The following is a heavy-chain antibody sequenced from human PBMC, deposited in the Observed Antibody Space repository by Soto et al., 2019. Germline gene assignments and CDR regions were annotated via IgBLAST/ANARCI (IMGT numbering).Heavy chain of an antibody. CDR2: IYYSGST. Sequence: SETLSLTCTVSGGSISSYYWSWIRQPPGKGLEWIGYIYYSGSTNYNPSLKSRVTISVDTSKNQFSLKLSSVTAADTAVYYCATGIAVAEDAFDIWGKGTMVTVS. CDR3: ATGIAVAEDAFDI. V-gene: IGHV4-59*08. CDR1: GGSISSYY. D-gene: IGHD6-19*01. J-gene: IGHJ3*02.